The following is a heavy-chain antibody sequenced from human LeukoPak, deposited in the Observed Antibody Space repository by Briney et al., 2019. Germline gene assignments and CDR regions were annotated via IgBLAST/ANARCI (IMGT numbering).Heavy chain of an antibody. V-gene: IGHV4-61*02. Sequence: SETLSLTCTVSGGSISSATSYWTWIRQPAGKGLEWIGRICTSGNTHYNPSLKSRITLSIDTSKNQFSLNLSSVTAADTAVYYCVGAFDIWGQGTMVTVSS. J-gene: IGHJ3*02. D-gene: IGHD3-16*01. CDR2: ICTSGNT. CDR3: VGAFDI. CDR1: GGSISSATSY.